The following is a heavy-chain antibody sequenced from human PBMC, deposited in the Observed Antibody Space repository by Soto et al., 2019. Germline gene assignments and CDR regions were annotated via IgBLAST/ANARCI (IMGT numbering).Heavy chain of an antibody. Sequence: SETLSLTCTVSGGSISSYYWSWIRQPPGKGLEWIGYIYYSGSTNHNPSLKSRVTISVDTSKNQFSLKLSSVTAADTAVYYCARSPRSIAAGGIDYWGQGFLVTVSS. J-gene: IGHJ4*02. CDR1: GGSISSYY. CDR3: ARSPRSIAAGGIDY. D-gene: IGHD6-13*01. V-gene: IGHV4-59*01. CDR2: IYYSGST.